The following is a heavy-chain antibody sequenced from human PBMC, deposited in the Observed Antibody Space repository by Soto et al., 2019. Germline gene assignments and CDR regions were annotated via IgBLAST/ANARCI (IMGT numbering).Heavy chain of an antibody. CDR2: IKSKTDGGTT. V-gene: IGHV3-15*01. CDR1: GFTVSSNY. Sequence: GGSLRLSCAASGFTVSSNYMSWVRQAPGKGLEWVGRIKSKTDGGTTDYAAPVKGRFTISRDDSKNTLYLQMNSLKTEDTAVYYCTRKSRIDIWGQGTMVTVSS. CDR3: TRKSRIDI. J-gene: IGHJ3*02.